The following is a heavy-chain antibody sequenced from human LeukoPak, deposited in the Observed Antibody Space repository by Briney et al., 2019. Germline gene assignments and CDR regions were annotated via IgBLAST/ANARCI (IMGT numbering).Heavy chain of an antibody. D-gene: IGHD2-15*01. V-gene: IGHV4-59*01. CDR2: VYYSGST. CDR1: GGSISRYY. CDR3: ASGGGMRYFDY. J-gene: IGHJ4*02. Sequence: PSETLSLTCTVSGGSISRYYWSWIRQPPGKGLEWIGYVYYSGSTNYNPSLKSRVTISVDTSKTQFSLKLGSVTAADTAVYYCASGGGMRYFDYWGQGTLVTVSS.